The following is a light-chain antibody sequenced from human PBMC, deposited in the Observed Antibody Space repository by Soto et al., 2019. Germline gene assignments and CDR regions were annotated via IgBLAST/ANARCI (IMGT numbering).Light chain of an antibody. CDR1: QSVSSRY. J-gene: IGKJ5*01. Sequence: EIVLTQSPGTLSLPPGERATLSCRASQSVSSRYLAWYQQRPGQAPRLLIYGASTRATGIPDRFSGSGTGTDFTLTISRLEPEDFAVYYCQQRSNWPPITFGQGTRLEI. CDR2: GAS. CDR3: QQRSNWPPIT. V-gene: IGKV3D-20*02.